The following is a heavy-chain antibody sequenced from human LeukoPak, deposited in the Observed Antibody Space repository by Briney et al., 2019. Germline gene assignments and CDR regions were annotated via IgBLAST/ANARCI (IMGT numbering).Heavy chain of an antibody. D-gene: IGHD6-13*01. CDR2: ISGSGGST. J-gene: IGHJ4*02. CDR1: GFTFSSYS. V-gene: IGHV3-23*01. CDR3: AKVPSNWYFEGFDY. Sequence: PGGSLRLSCAASGFTFSSYSMNWVRQAPGKGLEWVSAISGSGGSTYYADSVKGRFTISRDNSKNTLYLQMNSLRAEDTAVYYCAKVPSNWYFEGFDYWGQGTLVTVSS.